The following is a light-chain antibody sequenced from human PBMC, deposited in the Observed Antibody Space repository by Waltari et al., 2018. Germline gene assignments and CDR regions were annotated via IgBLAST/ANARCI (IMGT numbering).Light chain of an antibody. CDR3: QQYNSYSQYT. V-gene: IGKV1-5*03. CDR2: KTS. J-gene: IGKJ2*01. Sequence: DIQVTQSPSTLSASVGDRVTIACRAGQSVNGWLGWYQQKPGTAPKLLIYKTSTLESGVPSRFSGSGSGTEFSLTINCLQPDDFATYYCQQYNSYSQYTFGQGTRLEIK. CDR1: QSVNGW.